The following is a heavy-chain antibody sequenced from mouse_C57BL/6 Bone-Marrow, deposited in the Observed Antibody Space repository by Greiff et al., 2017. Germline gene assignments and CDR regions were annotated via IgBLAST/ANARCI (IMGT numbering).Heavy chain of an antibody. CDR2: ISSGSSTI. CDR3: ARAYYSNYEREMDY. V-gene: IGHV5-17*01. CDR1: GFTFSDYG. J-gene: IGHJ4*01. D-gene: IGHD2-5*01. Sequence: EVKLVESGGGLVKPGGSLKLSCAASGFTFSDYGMHWVRQAPGKGLEWVAYISSGSSTIYYADTVKGRFTISRDNAKNTVFMQMTSLRSEDTAMYYCARAYYSNYEREMDYWGQGTSVTVSS.